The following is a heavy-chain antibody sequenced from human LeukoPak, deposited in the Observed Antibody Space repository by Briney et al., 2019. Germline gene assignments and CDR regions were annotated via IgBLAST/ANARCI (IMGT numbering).Heavy chain of an antibody. J-gene: IGHJ5*01. Sequence: GESLKISCEGSEYSFTSYWIGWVRQMPGKGLEWMGMIYPDDSDTRYSPSFQGQVTISVDKSISTAYLQWSSLKASDTAMYCCARRAYYSVSGSYRWFDSWGQGTLVTVSS. CDR3: ARRAYYSVSGSYRWFDS. CDR1: EYSFTSYW. V-gene: IGHV5-51*01. CDR2: IYPDDSDT. D-gene: IGHD3-10*01.